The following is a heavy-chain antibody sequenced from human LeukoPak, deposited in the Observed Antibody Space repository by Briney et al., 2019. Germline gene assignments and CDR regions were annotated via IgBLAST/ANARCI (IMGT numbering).Heavy chain of an antibody. V-gene: IGHV4-39*01. D-gene: IGHD6-19*01. Sequence: SETLSLTCTVSGGSISSSSYYWGWIRQPPGKGLEWIGSIYYSGSTYYNPSLKSRVTISVDTSKNQFSLKLSSVTAADTAVYYYARLRYQWPDYWGQGTLVTVSS. CDR3: ARLRYQWPDY. J-gene: IGHJ4*02. CDR1: GGSISSSSYY. CDR2: IYYSGST.